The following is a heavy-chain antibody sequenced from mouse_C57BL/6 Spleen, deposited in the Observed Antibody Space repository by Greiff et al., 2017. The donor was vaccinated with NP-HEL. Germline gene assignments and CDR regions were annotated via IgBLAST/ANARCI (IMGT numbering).Heavy chain of an antibody. CDR3: TTVGDYYGSSYGGYFDV. D-gene: IGHD1-1*01. CDR2: IDPEDGDT. CDR1: GFNIKDYY. Sequence: VQLQQSGAELVRPGASVKLSCTASGFNIKDYYMHWVKQRPEQGLEWIGRIDPEDGDTEYAPTFQGKATMTADTSSNTAYRQLSSLTSEDTAVYYCTTVGDYYGSSYGGYFDVWGTGTTVTVSS. V-gene: IGHV14-1*01. J-gene: IGHJ1*03.